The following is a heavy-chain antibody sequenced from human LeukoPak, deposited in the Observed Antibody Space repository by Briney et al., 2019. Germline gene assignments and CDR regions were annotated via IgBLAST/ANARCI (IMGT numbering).Heavy chain of an antibody. J-gene: IGHJ4*02. CDR3: ARGELYYYDSTAGDFDY. Sequence: SETLSPTCAVYGGSFSGYYWSWIRQPPGKGLEWIGEINHSGSTNYNPSLKSRVTISVDTSKNQFSLKLSSVTAADTAVYYCARGELYYYDSTAGDFDYWGQGTLVTVSS. CDR2: INHSGST. D-gene: IGHD3-22*01. CDR1: GGSFSGYY. V-gene: IGHV4-34*01.